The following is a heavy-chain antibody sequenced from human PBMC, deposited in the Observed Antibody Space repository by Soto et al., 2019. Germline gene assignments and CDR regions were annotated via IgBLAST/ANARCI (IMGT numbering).Heavy chain of an antibody. J-gene: IGHJ4*02. CDR2: IYDSGSS. D-gene: IGHD5-12*01. CDR1: GASISSGDYF. CDR3: AREKGYISGPKNCDY. V-gene: IGHV4-30-4*01. Sequence: SETLSLTCTVSGASISSGDYFWSWIRQSPGKGLQWIGYIYDSGSSYYNPSLKSRVTMSVDTSKNQFSLKLSSVTAADTAVYYCAREKGYISGPKNCDYWGQGTLVTVSS.